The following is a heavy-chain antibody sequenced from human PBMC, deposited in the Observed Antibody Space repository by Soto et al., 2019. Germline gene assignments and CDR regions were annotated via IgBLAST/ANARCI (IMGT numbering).Heavy chain of an antibody. D-gene: IGHD3-9*01. J-gene: IGHJ5*02. CDR2: TYFRSRWYN. Sequence: QSLSRTCAISGDSVSSKTAAWNWIRQSPSRGLEWLGRTYFRSRWYNDYAISVKSRITINPDTSKNQFSLLLNSVTPEDTAVYYCARVSFDHFVHWFDPWGQGTLVTVSS. V-gene: IGHV6-1*01. CDR3: ARVSFDHFVHWFDP. CDR1: GDSVSSKTAA.